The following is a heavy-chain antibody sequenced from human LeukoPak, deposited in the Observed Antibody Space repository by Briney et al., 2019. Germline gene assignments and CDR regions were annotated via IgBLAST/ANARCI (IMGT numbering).Heavy chain of an antibody. CDR1: GFTFSSYS. CDR2: ISSSSSYI. V-gene: IGHV3-21*01. D-gene: IGHD3/OR15-3a*01. Sequence: PGGSLRLSCAASGFTFSSYSMNWVRQAPGKGLEWVSSISSSSSYIYYADSVKGRFTISRDNAKNSLYLQMNSLRAEDTAVYYCVRDSSGTGGYDYWGQGTLVTVSS. CDR3: VRDSSGTGGYDY. J-gene: IGHJ4*02.